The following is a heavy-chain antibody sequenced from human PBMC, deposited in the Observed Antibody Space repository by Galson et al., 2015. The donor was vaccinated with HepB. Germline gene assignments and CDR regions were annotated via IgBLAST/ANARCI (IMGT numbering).Heavy chain of an antibody. V-gene: IGHV5-10-1*01. CDR3: ARGEIVGAITGWFDP. J-gene: IGHJ5*02. CDR2: IDPSDSYT. CDR1: GYSFTSYW. D-gene: IGHD1-26*01. Sequence: QSGAEVKKPGESLRISCKGSGYSFTSYWISWVRQMPGKGLEWMGRIDPSDSYTNYSPSFQGHVTTSADKSISTAYLQWSSLKASDTAMYYCARGEIVGAITGWFDPWGQGTLVTVSS.